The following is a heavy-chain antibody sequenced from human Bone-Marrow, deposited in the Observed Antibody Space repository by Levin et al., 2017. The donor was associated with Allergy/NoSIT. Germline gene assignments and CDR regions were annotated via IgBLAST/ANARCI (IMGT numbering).Heavy chain of an antibody. V-gene: IGHV4-61*01. J-gene: IGHJ4*02. CDR3: ARVRAGYYFDY. CDR1: GGSVNTGSYY. D-gene: IGHD3-10*01. Sequence: TPSETLSLTCTVSGGSVNTGSYYWSWIRQPPGKGLEWIGYIYYSGTTNYNPSLKSRVTISVDTSKNQFSLKLSSVTAADTAVYYCARVRAGYYFDYWGQGILVTVSS. CDR2: IYYSGTT.